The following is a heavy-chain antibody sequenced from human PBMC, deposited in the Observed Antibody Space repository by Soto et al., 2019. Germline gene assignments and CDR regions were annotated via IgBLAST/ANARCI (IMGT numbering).Heavy chain of an antibody. D-gene: IGHD3-22*01. Sequence: PGGSLRLSCAASGFTFSSYAMSWVRQAPGKGLEWVSAISGSGGSTYYADSVKGRFTISRDNSKNTLYLQMNSLRAEDTAVYYCAKGYYDSSGYPKYNWFDPWGQGTLVTVSS. CDR3: AKGYYDSSGYPKYNWFDP. V-gene: IGHV3-23*01. CDR1: GFTFSSYA. CDR2: ISGSGGST. J-gene: IGHJ5*02.